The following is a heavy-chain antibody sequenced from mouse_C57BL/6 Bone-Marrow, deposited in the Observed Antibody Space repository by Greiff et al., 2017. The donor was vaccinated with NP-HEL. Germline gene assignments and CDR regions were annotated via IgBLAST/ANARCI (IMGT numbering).Heavy chain of an antibody. CDR2: IFPGSGNT. CDR3: ARDGGYGGYFDV. J-gene: IGHJ1*01. CDR1: GYSFTTSY. D-gene: IGHD1-1*01. Sequence: VQRVESGLELVRPGASVKISCKASGYSFTTSYKHWVKQRPGQGLEWIGWIFPGSGNTKYNEKFKDKATLTADTSSSTAYMQLSSLTSEDSAVYFCARDGGYGGYFDVWGAGTTVTVSS. V-gene: IGHV1-66*01.